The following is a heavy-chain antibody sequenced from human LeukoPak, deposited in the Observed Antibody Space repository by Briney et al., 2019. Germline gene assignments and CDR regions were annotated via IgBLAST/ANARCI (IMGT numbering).Heavy chain of an antibody. Sequence: GASVKVSCKASGGTFSSYAISWVRQAPGQGLEWMGGIIPIFGTANYAQKFQGRVTITADESTSKAYMELSSLRSEDTAVYYCARGRRGAKYCSSTSCYSSGAFDIWGQGTMVTVSS. J-gene: IGHJ3*02. CDR3: ARGRRGAKYCSSTSCYSSGAFDI. V-gene: IGHV1-69*13. D-gene: IGHD2-2*01. CDR1: GGTFSSYA. CDR2: IIPIFGTA.